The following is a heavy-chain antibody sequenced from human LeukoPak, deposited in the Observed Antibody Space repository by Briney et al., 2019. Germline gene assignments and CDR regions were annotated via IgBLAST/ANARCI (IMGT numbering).Heavy chain of an antibody. CDR2: INWNGGST. V-gene: IGHV3-20*04. Sequence: GGSLRPSCVVSGFTFEDYGINWVRQAPGKGLEWVSNINWNGGSTGYGDSVKGRFTISRDNAKNSVFLQMHSLRDDDTALYFCARDMLLGDAFDIWAQGTMVIVSS. D-gene: IGHD3-10*02. CDR3: ARDMLLGDAFDI. CDR1: GFTFEDYG. J-gene: IGHJ3*02.